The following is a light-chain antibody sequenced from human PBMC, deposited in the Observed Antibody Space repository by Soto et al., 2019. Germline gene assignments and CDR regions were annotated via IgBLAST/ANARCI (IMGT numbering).Light chain of an antibody. CDR1: QSISSW. V-gene: IGKV1-5*03. CDR3: QQRNDWPIT. Sequence: DIQMTQSPSTLSASVGDRVTIPCRASQSISSWLAWYQQKPGKAPKLLINKASSLESGVPSRFSGSGSGTDFTLTISSLEPEDFAVYYCQQRNDWPITFGQGTRLEI. J-gene: IGKJ5*01. CDR2: KAS.